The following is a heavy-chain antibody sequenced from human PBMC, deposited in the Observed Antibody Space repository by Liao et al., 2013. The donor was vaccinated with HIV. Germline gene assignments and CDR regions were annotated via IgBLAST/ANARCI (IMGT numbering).Heavy chain of an antibody. D-gene: IGHD3-10*01. Sequence: QVQLQESGPGLVKPSETLSLTCTVSGDSISTNYWSWIRQPAGKGLEWIGRVSTSGSTNYSPSLKSRVTMSGDTSKNQFSLKLSSVTAADTAVYYCAKGGDLYVVRGASFDYWGQGTLVTVSS. CDR1: GDSISTNY. J-gene: IGHJ4*02. V-gene: IGHV4-4*07. CDR3: AKGGDLYVVRGASFDY. CDR2: VSTSGST.